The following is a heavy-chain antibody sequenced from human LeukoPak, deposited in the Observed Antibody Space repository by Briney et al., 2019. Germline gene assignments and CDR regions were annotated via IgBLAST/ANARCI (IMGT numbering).Heavy chain of an antibody. J-gene: IGHJ4*02. CDR2: ISWNGGST. Sequence: GGSLRLSCAASGFTFADYVMSWVRHAPGKGLEWVSGISWNGGSTGYADSVKGRFTISRDNAKNSLYLQMNSLRAEDTALYYCARNYGGYDGTDYWGQGTLVTVSS. D-gene: IGHD5-12*01. V-gene: IGHV3-20*04. CDR3: ARNYGGYDGTDY. CDR1: GFTFADYV.